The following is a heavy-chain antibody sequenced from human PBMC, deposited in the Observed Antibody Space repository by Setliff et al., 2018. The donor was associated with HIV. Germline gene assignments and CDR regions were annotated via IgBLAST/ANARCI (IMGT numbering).Heavy chain of an antibody. Sequence: KASETLSLTCTVSGGSITGYFWNWIRQSPGKGLEWIGYIYYNGNTNYNPTLNSRVTISVETSKNQVSLKLTSVTAADTAVYYCASHIAVGPLGYFDYWGQGTPVTVSS. J-gene: IGHJ4*02. V-gene: IGHV4-59*12. D-gene: IGHD6-19*01. CDR2: IYYNGNT. CDR3: ASHIAVGPLGYFDY. CDR1: GGSITGYF.